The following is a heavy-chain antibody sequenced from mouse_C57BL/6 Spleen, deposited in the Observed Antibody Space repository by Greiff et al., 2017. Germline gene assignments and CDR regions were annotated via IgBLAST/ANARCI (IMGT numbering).Heavy chain of an antibody. D-gene: IGHD5-5*01. CDR1: GYTFTDYE. CDR3: TKKEGPTSLAMDY. CDR2: IYPSTGGP. Sequence: VKLMESGAELVRPGASVTLSCKASGYTFTDYEMHWVKQTPVHGLEWIGAIYPSTGGPPYNQKFKGKAILTADKSSSTAYMEIRNLTSEDSAVYYCTKKEGPTSLAMDYWGQGTSVTVSA. V-gene: IGHV1-15*01. J-gene: IGHJ4*01.